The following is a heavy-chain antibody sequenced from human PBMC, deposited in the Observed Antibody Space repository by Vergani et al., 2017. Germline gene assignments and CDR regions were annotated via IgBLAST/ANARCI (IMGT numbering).Heavy chain of an antibody. CDR3: ASLYCSGGSCYSGLYYYGMVV. CDR2: IIPILGIA. Sequence: QVQLVQSGAEVKKPGSSVKVSCKASGGTFSSYTISWVRQAPGQGLEWMGRIIPILGIANYAQKFQGRVTITADKSTSTAYMELSSLRSEDTAVYYCASLYCSGGSCYSGLYYYGMVVWGQGTTVTVSS. V-gene: IGHV1-69*02. D-gene: IGHD2-15*01. J-gene: IGHJ6*02. CDR1: GGTFSSYT.